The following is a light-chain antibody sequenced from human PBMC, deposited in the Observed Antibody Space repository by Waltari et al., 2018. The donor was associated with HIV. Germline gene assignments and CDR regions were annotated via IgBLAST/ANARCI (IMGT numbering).Light chain of an antibody. CDR1: SSDVGSYNL. V-gene: IGLV2-23*02. CDR2: EVS. J-gene: IGLJ2*01. CDR3: LLSYAGARPVI. Sequence: QSALTQPASVSGSPGQSITISCTGTSSDVGSYNLVSWYQQHPGKAPKLMIYEVSKRPSGVSNRFSGSKSGNTASLTISGLQSEDEAKYYCLLSYAGARPVIFGGGTQLTVL.